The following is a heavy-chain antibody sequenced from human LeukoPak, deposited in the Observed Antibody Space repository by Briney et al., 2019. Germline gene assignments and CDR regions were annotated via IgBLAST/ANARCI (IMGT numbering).Heavy chain of an antibody. CDR3: ARGSFSIAAAGTKFDY. Sequence: ASETLSLTCTVSGGSISSYYWSWIRLPPGKGLEWIAYIYYSGSTNYNPSLKSRVTISVDTSKNQFSLKLSSVTAADTAVYYCARGSFSIAAAGTKFDYWGQGTLVTVSS. J-gene: IGHJ4*02. CDR1: GGSISSYY. V-gene: IGHV4-59*12. CDR2: IYYSGST. D-gene: IGHD6-13*01.